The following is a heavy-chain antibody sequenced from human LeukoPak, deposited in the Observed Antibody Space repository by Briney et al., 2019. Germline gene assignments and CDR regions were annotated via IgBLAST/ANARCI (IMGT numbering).Heavy chain of an antibody. CDR1: GFAFSRYG. D-gene: IGHD2-2*01. Sequence: PGGSLRLSCAASGFAFSRYGIHWVRQAPGKGLEWVAFIPYDGSNKFYADSVKGRFTISRDNAKNPLYLQMNSLRAEDTAVYYCARDSGIVVVPAAHGYPFDYWGQGTLVTVSS. J-gene: IGHJ4*02. CDR2: IPYDGSNK. V-gene: IGHV3-30*02. CDR3: ARDSGIVVVPAAHGYPFDY.